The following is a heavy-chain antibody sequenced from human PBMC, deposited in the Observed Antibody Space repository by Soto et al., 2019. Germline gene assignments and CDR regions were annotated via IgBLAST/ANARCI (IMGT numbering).Heavy chain of an antibody. V-gene: IGHV3-23*01. J-gene: IGHJ6*02. CDR2: ISGSGGST. CDR1: GFTFSSYA. CDR3: AKEFYDFWSGYFSPGMDV. Sequence: GGSLRLSCAASGFTFSSYAMSWVRQAPGKGLEWVSAISGSGGSTYYADSVKGRFTISRDNSKNTLYLQMNSLRAEDTAVYYCAKEFYDFWSGYFSPGMDVWGQGTTVTVSS. D-gene: IGHD3-3*01.